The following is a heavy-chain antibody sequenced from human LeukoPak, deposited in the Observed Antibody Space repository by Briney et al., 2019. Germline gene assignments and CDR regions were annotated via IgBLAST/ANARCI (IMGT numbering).Heavy chain of an antibody. CDR2: MSGSGDGI. CDR3: ARVTVVRDY. CDR1: GFIFSDYY. J-gene: IGHJ4*02. Sequence: PGGSLTLSCAASGFIFSDYYMAWIRQAPGKGPECVSYMSGSGDGIHYADSVKGRFTISRDNAKQSLFLQMNSLRAEDTAVYYCARVTVVRDYWGQGTLVTVSS. D-gene: IGHD4-23*01. V-gene: IGHV3-11*04.